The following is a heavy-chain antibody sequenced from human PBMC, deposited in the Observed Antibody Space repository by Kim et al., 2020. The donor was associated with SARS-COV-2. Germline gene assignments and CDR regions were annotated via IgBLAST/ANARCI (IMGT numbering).Heavy chain of an antibody. V-gene: IGHV1-2*04. Sequence: ASVKVSCKASGYTFTDYYMHWVRQAPGQGLEWMGWINPNSGGTNYAQNFQGWVTMTRDTSISTAYMELSRLGSDDAAVYYCARWGTPYYDILTGYYYFDCWGQGTLVTVSS. D-gene: IGHD3-9*01. J-gene: IGHJ4*02. CDR2: INPNSGGT. CDR3: ARWGTPYYDILTGYYYFDC. CDR1: GYTFTDYY.